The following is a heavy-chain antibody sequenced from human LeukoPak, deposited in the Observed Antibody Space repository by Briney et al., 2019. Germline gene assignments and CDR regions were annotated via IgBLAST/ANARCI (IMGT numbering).Heavy chain of an antibody. Sequence: GESLKISCKGSGYSFTSYWNGWVRQMPGKGLEWMGIIYPGDSDTRYSPSFQGQVTISADKSISTAYLQWSSLKASDTAMYYCARTLYDSSGYPVYDFDYWGQGTLVTVSS. V-gene: IGHV5-51*01. CDR3: ARTLYDSSGYPVYDFDY. D-gene: IGHD3-22*01. CDR1: GYSFTSYW. CDR2: IYPGDSDT. J-gene: IGHJ4*02.